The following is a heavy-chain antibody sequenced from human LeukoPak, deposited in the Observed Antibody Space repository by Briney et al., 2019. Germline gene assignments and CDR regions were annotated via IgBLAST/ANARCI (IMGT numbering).Heavy chain of an antibody. J-gene: IGHJ3*02. CDR1: GGSISSSSYY. CDR2: SHYSGST. Sequence: KPSETLSLTCTVSGGSISSSSYYWGWIRQPPGKGLEWIGYSHYSGSTNYNPPLKSRVTISLDTSKNQFSLRLSSVTAADTAVYYCARVFYGYNNKDDAFDIWGQGTMVTVSS. D-gene: IGHD5-24*01. CDR3: ARVFYGYNNKDDAFDI. V-gene: IGHV4-61*05.